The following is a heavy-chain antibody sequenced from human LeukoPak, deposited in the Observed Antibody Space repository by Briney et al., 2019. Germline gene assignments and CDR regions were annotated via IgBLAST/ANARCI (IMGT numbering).Heavy chain of an antibody. V-gene: IGHV4-30-2*01. CDR1: GGSISSGGYS. D-gene: IGHD2-15*01. J-gene: IGHJ4*02. CDR3: ARGGGSFDY. CDR2: IYHSGST. Sequence: SQTLSLTCAVSGGSISSGGYSWSWIRQPPGKGLEWIGYIYHSGSTYYNPSLKSRVTISVDRSKNQFSLKLSSVTAADTAVYYCARGGGSFDYWGQGTLVTVSS.